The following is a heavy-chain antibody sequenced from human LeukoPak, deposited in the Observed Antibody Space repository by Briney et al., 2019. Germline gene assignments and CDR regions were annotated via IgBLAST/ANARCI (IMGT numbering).Heavy chain of an antibody. V-gene: IGHV4-38-2*01. CDR3: ARLHLRYYFDY. CDR2: IYHSGST. J-gene: IGHJ4*02. Sequence: SETLSLTCAVSGYSISSGYYWGWIRQPPGKGLEWIGSIYHSGSTYYNPSLKSRVTISVDTSKNQFSLKLSSVTAADTAVYYCARLHLRYYFDYWGQGTLVTVSS. D-gene: IGHD4-17*01. CDR1: GYSISSGYY.